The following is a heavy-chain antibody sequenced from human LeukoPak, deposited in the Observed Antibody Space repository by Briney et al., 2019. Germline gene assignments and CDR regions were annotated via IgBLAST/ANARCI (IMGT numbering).Heavy chain of an antibody. CDR2: ISDSGST. D-gene: IGHD4-17*01. CDR1: GGSIRSYY. CDR3: ARMANGDHHYYWYFDL. J-gene: IGHJ2*01. Sequence: SETLSLTCTVSGGSIRSYYWSWIRQAPGKELDWIGYISDSGSTNYNPSLKSRVTISVDTSKNQLSLKLRSVTAADTAVYHCARMANGDHHYYWYFDLWGRGTLVTVSS. V-gene: IGHV4-59*01.